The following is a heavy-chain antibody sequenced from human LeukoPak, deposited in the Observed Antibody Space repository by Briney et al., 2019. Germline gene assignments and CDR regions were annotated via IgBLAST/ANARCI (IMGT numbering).Heavy chain of an antibody. CDR1: GYTFTSYG. D-gene: IGHD6-6*01. CDR2: ISAYNGNT. CDR3: ARDLGIAARPELGY. V-gene: IGHV1-18*01. Sequence: ASVKVSCKASGYTFTSYGISWVRQAPGQGLERMGWISAYNGNTNYAQKLQGRVTMTTDTSTSTAYMELRSLRSDDTAVYYCARDLGIAARPELGYWGQGTLVTVSS. J-gene: IGHJ4*02.